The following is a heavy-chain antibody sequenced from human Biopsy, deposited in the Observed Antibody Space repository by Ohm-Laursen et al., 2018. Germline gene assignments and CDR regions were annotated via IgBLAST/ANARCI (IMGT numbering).Heavy chain of an antibody. CDR3: ARGGGYNWNNGWFDP. D-gene: IGHD1/OR15-1a*01. CDR1: GYTFTTYY. V-gene: IGHV1-69*01. CDR2: IIGIFRTA. Sequence: SSVKVSCKVSGYTFTTYYIHWVRQAPGQGLEWMGGIIGIFRTAHYAQKFQGRVTITADEFMSTAYMELSSLRSEDTAVYYCARGGGYNWNNGWFDPWGQGTLVTVSS. J-gene: IGHJ5*02.